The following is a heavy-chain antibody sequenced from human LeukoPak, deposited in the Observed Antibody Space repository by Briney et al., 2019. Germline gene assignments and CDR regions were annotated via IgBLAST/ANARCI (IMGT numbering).Heavy chain of an antibody. J-gene: IGHJ4*02. Sequence: SETLSLTCTVSGGSISSGSYYWGWIRQPPGKGLEWIGSIYYSGSSYYNPSLKSRVTISVDASKNQFSLKLSSVTAADTAVYYCARRAHNSVYFDYWGQGTLVTVSS. CDR3: ARRAHNSVYFDY. D-gene: IGHD5-24*01. V-gene: IGHV4-39*01. CDR2: IYYSGSS. CDR1: GGSISSGSYY.